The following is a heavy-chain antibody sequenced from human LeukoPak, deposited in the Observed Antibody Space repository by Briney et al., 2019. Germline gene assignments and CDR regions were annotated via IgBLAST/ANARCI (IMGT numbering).Heavy chain of an antibody. V-gene: IGHV4-34*01. J-gene: IGHJ4*02. D-gene: IGHD4-23*01. Sequence: PSETLSLTCTISGGSFSGYSWTWIRQPPGKGLEWIGEINHSGNTNYSPSLKSRVSISIDTSKSQFSLKLISVTAADTGVYYCAIFDYGGNQWESFDYWGRGTLVTVSS. CDR3: AIFDYGGNQWESFDY. CDR1: GGSFSGYS. CDR2: INHSGNT.